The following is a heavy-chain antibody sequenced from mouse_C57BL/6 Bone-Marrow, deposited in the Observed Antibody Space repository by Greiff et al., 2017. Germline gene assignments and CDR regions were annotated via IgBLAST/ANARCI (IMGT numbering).Heavy chain of an antibody. J-gene: IGHJ2*01. CDR1: GYTFTSYW. V-gene: IGHV1-59*01. Sequence: QVQLKQSGAELVRPGTSVKLSCKASGYTFTSYWMHWVKQRPGQGLEWIGVIDPSDSYTNYNQKFKGKATLTVDTSSSTAYMQLSSLTSEDSAVYYCARYVAKDYFDYWGQGTTLTVSS. CDR3: ARYVAKDYFDY. D-gene: IGHD1-1*01. CDR2: IDPSDSYT.